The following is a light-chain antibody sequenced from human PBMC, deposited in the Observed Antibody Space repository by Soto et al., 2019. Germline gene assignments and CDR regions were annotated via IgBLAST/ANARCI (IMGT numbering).Light chain of an antibody. CDR3: QQYGSSGT. V-gene: IGKV3-20*01. CDR2: GAS. J-gene: IGKJ1*01. CDR1: QSVSNNY. Sequence: DIVLKQSPGTLSLSPGERATLSCRASQSVSNNYLAWYQQKPGQAPGLLIYGASNRATGIPDRFSGSGSGTDFTLTISRLEPEDFAVYYCQQYGSSGTFGQGTKVDIK.